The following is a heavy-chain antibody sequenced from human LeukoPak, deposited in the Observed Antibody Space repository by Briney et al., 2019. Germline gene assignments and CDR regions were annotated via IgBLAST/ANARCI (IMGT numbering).Heavy chain of an antibody. V-gene: IGHV3-7*01. CDR3: AASASGYVWGSYRPSHFDY. CDR1: GFTFSSYA. J-gene: IGHJ4*02. CDR2: IKQDGRDK. Sequence: GGSLRLSCAASGFTFSSYAMSWVRQAPGKGLEWVANIKQDGRDKYYVDSVKGRFTISRDNGKNSLYLQMNSLRAEDTAVYYCAASASGYVWGSYRPSHFDYWGQGTLVTVSS. D-gene: IGHD3-16*02.